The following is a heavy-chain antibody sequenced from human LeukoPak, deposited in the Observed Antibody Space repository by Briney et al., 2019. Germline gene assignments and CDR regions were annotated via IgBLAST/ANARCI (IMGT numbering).Heavy chain of an antibody. J-gene: IGHJ4*02. CDR2: ISWNSGSI. D-gene: IGHD4-23*01. CDR3: AKADYGGNSGGLYDY. V-gene: IGHV3-9*01. CDR1: GFTFDDYA. Sequence: GRSLRLSCAASGFTFDDYAMHWVRQAPGKGLEWVSGISWNSGSISYADSVKGRFTISRDNAKNSLYLQMNSLRAEDTALYYCAKADYGGNSGGLYDYWGQGTLVTVSS.